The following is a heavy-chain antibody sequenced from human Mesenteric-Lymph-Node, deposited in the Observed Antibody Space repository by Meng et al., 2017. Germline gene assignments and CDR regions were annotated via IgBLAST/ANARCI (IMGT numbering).Heavy chain of an antibody. CDR3: ARLPGSVTAIEHGMDV. Sequence: SETLSLTCAVSAGSISSSNWWSWVRQPPGKGLEWIGEIYHSGSTHYNPSLRSRVTISVDKSKNQFSLNLNSVTAADTAVYYCARLPGSVTAIEHGMDVWGQGTTVTVSS. CDR1: AGSISSSNW. V-gene: IGHV4-4*02. J-gene: IGHJ6*02. D-gene: IGHD2-21*02. CDR2: IYHSGST.